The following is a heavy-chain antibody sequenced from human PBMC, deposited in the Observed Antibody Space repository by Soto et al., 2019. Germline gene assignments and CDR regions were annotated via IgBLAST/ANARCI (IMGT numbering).Heavy chain of an antibody. V-gene: IGHV3-23*01. CDR2: ISGNGGSA. CDR3: AKSTWIQLSPAY. CDR1: GFTFSTYA. D-gene: IGHD5-18*01. J-gene: IGHJ4*02. Sequence: GGSLRLSCAASGFTFSTYAMIWVRQAPGRGLEWVSSISGNGGSAHYADSVKGRFTVSRDNSKNTLYLQMNGLRAEDTALYYCAKSTWIQLSPAYWGQGTLVTVSS.